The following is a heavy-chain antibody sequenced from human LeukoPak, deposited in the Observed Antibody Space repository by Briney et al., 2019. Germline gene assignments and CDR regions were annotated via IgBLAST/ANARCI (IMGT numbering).Heavy chain of an antibody. CDR3: ARVRGYCSSTSCYAPLYYYYYGMDV. J-gene: IGHJ6*02. D-gene: IGHD2-2*01. CDR1: GGSIRSSYYY. CDR2: IYDSGST. Sequence: SETLSLTCTVSGGSIRSSYYYWGWIRQPPGKGLEWIGSIYDSGSTYYNPSLKSRVTISVDTSKNQFSLKLNSVTAADTAVYYCARVRGYCSSTSCYAPLYYYYYGMDVWGQGTTVTVSS. V-gene: IGHV4-39*01.